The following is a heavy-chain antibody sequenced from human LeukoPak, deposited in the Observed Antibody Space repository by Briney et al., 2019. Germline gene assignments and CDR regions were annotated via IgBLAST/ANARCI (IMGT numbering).Heavy chain of an antibody. CDR3: TRRSGTYYHGFDY. CDR2: ISSSGDST. V-gene: IGHV3-23*01. D-gene: IGHD3-10*01. J-gene: IGHJ4*02. Sequence: GGSLRLSCAASGFTFSSYVLSWVRQAPGKGLEWVSTISSSGDSTYYADSVKGRFTISRDNSKNTLYLHMNSLRAEDTAVYYRTRRSGTYYHGFDYWGQGTLVTVSS. CDR1: GFTFSSYV.